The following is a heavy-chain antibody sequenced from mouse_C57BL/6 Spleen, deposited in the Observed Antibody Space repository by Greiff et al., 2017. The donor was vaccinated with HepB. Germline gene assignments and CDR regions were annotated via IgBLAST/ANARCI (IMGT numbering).Heavy chain of an antibody. V-gene: IGHV1-82*01. CDR2: IYPGDGDT. Sequence: VKLQESGPELVKPGASVKISCKASGYAFSSSWMNWVKQRPGKGLEWIGRIYPGDGDTNYNGKFKGKATLTADKSSSTAYMQLSSLTSEDSAVYFCARRGGYLYYFDYWGQGTTLTVSS. D-gene: IGHD2-2*01. CDR1: GYAFSSSW. CDR3: ARRGGYLYYFDY. J-gene: IGHJ2*01.